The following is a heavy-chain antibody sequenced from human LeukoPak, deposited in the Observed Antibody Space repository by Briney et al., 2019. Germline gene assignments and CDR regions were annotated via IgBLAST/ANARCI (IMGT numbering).Heavy chain of an antibody. Sequence: PSETLSLTCAVSGYSISSGYYWGWIRQPPGKGLEWIGSIYHSGSTYYNPSLKSRVTISVDTSKNQFSLKLSSVPAADTAVYYCARLGGYWGQGTLVTVSS. CDR1: GYSISSGYY. V-gene: IGHV4-38-2*01. D-gene: IGHD3-16*01. CDR3: ARLGGY. J-gene: IGHJ4*02. CDR2: IYHSGST.